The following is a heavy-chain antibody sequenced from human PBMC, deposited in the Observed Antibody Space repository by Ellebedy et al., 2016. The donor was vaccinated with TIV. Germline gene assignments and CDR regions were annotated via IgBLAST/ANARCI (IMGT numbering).Heavy chain of an antibody. CDR2: ISSDGGST. CDR3: VKWGYRYGFGDY. Sequence: GESLKIPCSASGFTFSSYAMFWVRQAPGKGLEYVSAISSDGGSTFYADSVKDRFTISKDNSKNTLWLQMSSLRAEDTAVYYCVKWGYRYGFGDYWGQGTLVTVSS. D-gene: IGHD5-18*01. V-gene: IGHV3-64D*09. CDR1: GFTFSSYA. J-gene: IGHJ4*02.